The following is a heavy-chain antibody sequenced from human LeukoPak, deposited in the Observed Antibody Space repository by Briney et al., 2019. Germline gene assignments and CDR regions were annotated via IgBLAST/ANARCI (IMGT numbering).Heavy chain of an antibody. CDR1: RFTFSSYS. J-gene: IGHJ2*01. CDR2: IYSGGST. V-gene: IGHV3-66*01. Sequence: PGGSLRLSCAASRFTFSSYSMNWVRQAPGKGLEWVSVIYSGGSTYYADSVKGRFTISRDNSKNTLYLQMNSLRAEDTAVYYCARDRQLYDSSGYAHWYFDLWGRGTLVTVSS. CDR3: ARDRQLYDSSGYAHWYFDL. D-gene: IGHD3-22*01.